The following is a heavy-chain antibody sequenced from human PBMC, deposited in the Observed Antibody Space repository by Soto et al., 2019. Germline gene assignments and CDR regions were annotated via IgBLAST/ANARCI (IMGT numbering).Heavy chain of an antibody. Sequence: SETLSLTCIVSGGSISGDYYWSWIRQSPEKGLEWIGYIYYSGSSYSNPALQSRLSMSLDTSKNQFSLKLRSVTAADTAVYYCARRFYDSSGPCYFDYWGQGTLVSVSS. CDR2: IYYSGSS. CDR1: GGSISGDYY. V-gene: IGHV4-30-4*08. D-gene: IGHD3-22*01. J-gene: IGHJ4*02. CDR3: ARRFYDSSGPCYFDY.